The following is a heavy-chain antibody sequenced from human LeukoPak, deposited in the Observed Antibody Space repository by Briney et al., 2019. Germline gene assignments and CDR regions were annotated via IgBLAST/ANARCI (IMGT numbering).Heavy chain of an antibody. J-gene: IGHJ6*03. Sequence: KSGGSLRLSCAASGFTFSDYYMSWIRQAPGKGLEWVSYISSSGSTIYYADSVKGRFTISRDNAKNSLYLQMNSLRAEDTAVYYCARVPPVLRRLTDYYYMDVWGKGTTVTVSS. CDR2: ISSSGSTI. V-gene: IGHV3-11*01. CDR1: GFTFSDYY. D-gene: IGHD6-25*01. CDR3: ARVPPVLRRLTDYYYMDV.